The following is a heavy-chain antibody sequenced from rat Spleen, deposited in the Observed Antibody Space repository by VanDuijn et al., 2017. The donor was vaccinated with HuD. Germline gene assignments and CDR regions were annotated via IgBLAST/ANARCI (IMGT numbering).Heavy chain of an antibody. J-gene: IGHJ2*01. CDR2: ITNTGGTP. CDR1: GFTFNYYW. Sequence: EVQLVESGGGLVQPGRSLKLSCVTSGFTFNYYWMTWIRQAPGKGLEWVASITNTGGTPYYLGSVKGRFTISRDNAKSTLYLQLDSLRSEDTATYYCTTDTFYDGTYYPGGFDYWGQGVMVTVSS. CDR3: TTDTFYDGTYYPGGFDY. V-gene: IGHV5-31*01. D-gene: IGHD1-12*02.